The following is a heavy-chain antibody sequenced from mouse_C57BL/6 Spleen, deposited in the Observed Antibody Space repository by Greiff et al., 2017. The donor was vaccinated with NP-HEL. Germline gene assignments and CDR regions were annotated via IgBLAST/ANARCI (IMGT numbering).Heavy chain of an antibody. CDR1: GFTFSSYA. Sequence: EVQVVESGGGLVKPGGSLKLSCAASGFTFSSYAMSWVRQTPEKRLEWVATISDGGSYTYYPDNVKGRFTISRDNAKNNLYLQMSHLKSEDTAMYYCARVPGNFDYWGQGTTLTVSS. D-gene: IGHD4-1*01. V-gene: IGHV5-4*01. J-gene: IGHJ2*01. CDR3: ARVPGNFDY. CDR2: ISDGGSYT.